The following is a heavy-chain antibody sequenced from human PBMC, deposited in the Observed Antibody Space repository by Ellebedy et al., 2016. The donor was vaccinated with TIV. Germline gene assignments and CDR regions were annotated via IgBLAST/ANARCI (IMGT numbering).Heavy chain of an antibody. CDR3: ATTARVPAN. Sequence: SETLSLXCTVPGASISSYYWSWIRQPPGKGLEYIGYIYYSGATNYNPYLRGRVIMSIDTSKNQFSLKLSSVTAADTAVYFCATTARVPANWGQGTRVTVSS. V-gene: IGHV4-59*01. J-gene: IGHJ4*02. CDR1: GASISSYY. CDR2: IYYSGAT. D-gene: IGHD5/OR15-5a*01.